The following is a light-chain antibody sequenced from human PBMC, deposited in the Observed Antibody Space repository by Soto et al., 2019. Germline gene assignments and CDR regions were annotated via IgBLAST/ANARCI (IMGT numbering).Light chain of an antibody. Sequence: QSALTQPASVSGSPGQSITISCTGTSSDVGGYNYVSWYQQHPGKAPKLTIYDVSNRPSGVSNRFSGSKSDNTASLTISGLQAEDEADYYCSSYTSSSTPYVVFGGGTKLTVL. J-gene: IGLJ2*01. CDR1: SSDVGGYNY. CDR3: SSYTSSSTPYVV. CDR2: DVS. V-gene: IGLV2-14*01.